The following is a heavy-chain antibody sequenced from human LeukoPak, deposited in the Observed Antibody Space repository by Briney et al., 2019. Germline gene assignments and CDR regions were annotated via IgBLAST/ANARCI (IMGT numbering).Heavy chain of an antibody. J-gene: IGHJ4*02. V-gene: IGHV3-74*01. CDR1: GFTFGSYW. D-gene: IGHD6-13*01. CDR2: INSDGSST. Sequence: GGSLRLSCAASGFTFGSYWMHWVRQAPGKGLVWVSRINSDGSSTSYADSVKGRFTISRDNAKNTLYLQMNSLRAEDTAVYYCAREASSSWYSYYFDYWGQGTLVTVSS. CDR3: AREASSSWYSYYFDY.